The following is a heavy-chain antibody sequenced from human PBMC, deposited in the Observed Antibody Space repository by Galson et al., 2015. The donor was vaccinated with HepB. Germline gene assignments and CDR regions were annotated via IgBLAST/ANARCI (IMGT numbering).Heavy chain of an antibody. CDR2: ISSSTTYI. CDR1: GFTFSSYS. CDR3: VRGGENFFDY. Sequence: SLRLSCAASGFTFSSYSMNWVRQAPGKGLEWVSSISSSTTYIYYADSLKGRFTISRDNAKNSLHLQMNSLRVEDTAVYYCVRGGENFFDYWGQGTLVTVSS. D-gene: IGHD3-16*01. J-gene: IGHJ4*02. V-gene: IGHV3-21*01.